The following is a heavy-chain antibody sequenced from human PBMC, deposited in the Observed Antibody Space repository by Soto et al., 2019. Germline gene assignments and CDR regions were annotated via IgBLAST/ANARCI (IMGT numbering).Heavy chain of an antibody. V-gene: IGHV3-7*03. CDR3: AYSSTPFDY. CDR2: IKEDGSEK. J-gene: IGHJ4*02. D-gene: IGHD6-13*01. Sequence: AGSLRLSFAAAEFTFSMYWMSLVRQAPGKGLEWVANIKEDGSEKYYVDSVKGRFTISRDNSKNTLYLQMNSLRAEDTAVYYCAYSSTPFDYWGQGTLVTVSS. CDR1: EFTFSMYW.